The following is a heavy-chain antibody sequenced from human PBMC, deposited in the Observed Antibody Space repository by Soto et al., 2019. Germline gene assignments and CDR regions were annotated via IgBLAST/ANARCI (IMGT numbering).Heavy chain of an antibody. CDR2: VSASGGRT. D-gene: IGHD6-19*01. J-gene: IGHJ4*02. V-gene: IGHV3-23*01. Sequence: EVQLFESGGGLVQPGGSLRLSCAASGFTFSSFAMSWVRQVPGRGLEWVSSVSASGGRTYFANSVKGRFTISRDNSKNTLYLKMNSLRAEDTAVYYCAKDLGSSGWVAHFDYWGQGTLVTVSS. CDR3: AKDLGSSGWVAHFDY. CDR1: GFTFSSFA.